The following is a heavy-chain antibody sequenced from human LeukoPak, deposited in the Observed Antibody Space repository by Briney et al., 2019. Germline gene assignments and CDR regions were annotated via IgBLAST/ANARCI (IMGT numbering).Heavy chain of an antibody. Sequence: PGGSLRLSCAASGFTFSDYWVHWVRHAPGKGLVWVSRINSDGTSRNYAEGGGGGGTGGRDNAKNTLYLQMNSLRAEDTAVYHCARDLGDYVFDYWGQGTLVTAS. CDR2: INSDGTSR. CDR3: ARDLGDYVFDY. CDR1: GFTFSDYW. J-gene: IGHJ4*02. V-gene: IGHV3-74*01. D-gene: IGHD4-17*01.